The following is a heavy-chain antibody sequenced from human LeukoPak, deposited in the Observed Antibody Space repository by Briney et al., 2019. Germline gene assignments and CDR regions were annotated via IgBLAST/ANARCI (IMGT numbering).Heavy chain of an antibody. CDR2: IYTTGSTDST. J-gene: IGHJ4*02. CDR3: AGFGAGSYY. CDR1: GGSISSSN. V-gene: IGHV4-4*07. D-gene: IGHD3-10*01. Sequence: SETLSLTCTVSGGSISSSNCSWIRQPAGKGLEWIGRIYTTGSTDSTDFNPSLKSRVTMSVDTSKNQFSLKLGSVTAADTAVYYCAGFGAGSYYWGQGTLVTVSS.